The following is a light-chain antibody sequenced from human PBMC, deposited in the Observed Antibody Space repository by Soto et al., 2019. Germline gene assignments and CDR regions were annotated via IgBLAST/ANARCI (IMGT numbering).Light chain of an antibody. CDR2: GTS. Sequence: KLLTQSPGTLSLSPGERATLFCRASQSLSSSLAWYQQKSGQAPRLIIYGTSRRATGVPVRFSGSGSGTDFTLTISSLQSEDFGVYFCQQYDNWPWTFGQGTKVAMK. CDR1: QSLSSS. CDR3: QQYDNWPWT. J-gene: IGKJ1*01. V-gene: IGKV3-15*01.